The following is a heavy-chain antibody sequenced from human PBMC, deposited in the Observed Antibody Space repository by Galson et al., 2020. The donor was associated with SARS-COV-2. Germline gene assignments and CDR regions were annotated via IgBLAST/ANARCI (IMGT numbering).Heavy chain of an antibody. J-gene: IGHJ3*02. V-gene: IGHV3-30*18. Sequence: TGGSLRLSCAASGFTFSSYGMHWVRQAPGKGLEWVAVISYDGSNKYYADSVKGRFTISRDNSKNTLYLQMNSLRAEDTAGYYCAKARGGSYLDAFDIWGQGTMVTVSS. CDR1: GFTFSSYG. D-gene: IGHD1-26*01. CDR2: ISYDGSNK. CDR3: AKARGGSYLDAFDI.